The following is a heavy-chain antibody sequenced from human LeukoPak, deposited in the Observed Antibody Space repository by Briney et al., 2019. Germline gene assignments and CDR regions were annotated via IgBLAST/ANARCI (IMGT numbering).Heavy chain of an antibody. CDR1: GFTFSNYW. D-gene: IGHD6-6*01. CDR2: ISSSGSTI. CDR3: ARDLVGGSSSIALDYYYYMDV. J-gene: IGHJ6*03. Sequence: GGSLRLSCVASGFTFSNYWMSWIRQAPGKGLEWVSYISSSGSTIYYADSVKGRFTISRDNAKNSLYLQMNSLRAEDTAVYYCARDLVGGSSSIALDYYYYMDVWGKGTTVTVSS. V-gene: IGHV3-11*01.